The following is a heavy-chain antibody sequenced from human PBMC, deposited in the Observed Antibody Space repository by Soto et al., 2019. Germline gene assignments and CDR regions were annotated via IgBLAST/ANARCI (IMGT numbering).Heavy chain of an antibody. CDR2: ISYDVSNK. J-gene: IGHJ4*02. CDR1: GFTFSNHG. V-gene: IGHV3-33*01. CDR3: ARDRGWSRSHYFDS. D-gene: IGHD2-15*01. Sequence: QVQSVESGGGVVQPGTSLRLSCAVSGFTFSNHGMHWVRQAPGKGLEWVAFISYDVSNKDYVDSLKGRFTISRDNFKDTLFLQMNTLRADDTAVYYCARDRGWSRSHYFDSWGQGTLVTVSS.